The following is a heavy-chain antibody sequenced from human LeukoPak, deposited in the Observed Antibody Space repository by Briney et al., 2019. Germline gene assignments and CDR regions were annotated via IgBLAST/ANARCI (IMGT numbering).Heavy chain of an antibody. CDR1: GFTFSDSS. CDR2: ISSTGSYI. CDR3: ARAQGYCSGGNCYSTNFDC. V-gene: IGHV3-21*01. Sequence: GGSLRLSCAASGFTFSDSSMNWVRQAPGKGLEWVSSISSTGSYIYYADSVKGRFTISRDNAKNSLFLQMNSLRTEDTAVYYCARAQGYCSGGNCYSTNFDCWGQGTLVTVSS. D-gene: IGHD2-15*01. J-gene: IGHJ4*02.